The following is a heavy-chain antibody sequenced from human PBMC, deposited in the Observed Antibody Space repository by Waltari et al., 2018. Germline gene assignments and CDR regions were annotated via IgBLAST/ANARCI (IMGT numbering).Heavy chain of an antibody. CDR2: IIPIFGTA. Sequence: QVQLVQSGAEVKKPGSSVKVACKASGGTFRSYAISWVRQAPGQGLEWMGGIIPIFGTANYAQKFQGRVTITADESTSTAYMELSSLRSEDTAVYYCARGYSSSWSKGYFDLWGRGTLVTVSS. CDR3: ARGYSSSWSKGYFDL. V-gene: IGHV1-69*12. D-gene: IGHD6-13*01. J-gene: IGHJ2*01. CDR1: GGTFRSYA.